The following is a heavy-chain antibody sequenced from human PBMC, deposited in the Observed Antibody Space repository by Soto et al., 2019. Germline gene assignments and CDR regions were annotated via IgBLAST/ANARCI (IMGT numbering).Heavy chain of an antibody. V-gene: IGHV4-4*01. J-gene: IGHJ5*02. D-gene: IGHD3-16*02. CDR2: DLHIGST. CDR3: AGGFDSDGRYNGGYP. Sequence: VQLQESGPGLVKPSGTLSLTCTVSGGSISTTNWWRWVRQSPGKVLEWIGEDLHIGSTNYHPSLDRRVTISIDKPKYQFSLRLSSVTAADTAGYCWAGGFDSDGRYNGGYPWCQGTLVCVSS. CDR1: GGSISTTNW.